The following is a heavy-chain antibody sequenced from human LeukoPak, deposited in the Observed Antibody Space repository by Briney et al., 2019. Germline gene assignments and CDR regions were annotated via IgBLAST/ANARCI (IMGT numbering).Heavy chain of an antibody. V-gene: IGHV3-9*01. Sequence: SLRLSCAASGFTFDDYAMHWVRQAPGKGLEWVSGISWNSGSIGYADSVKGRFTISRDNAKNSLYLQMNSLRAEDTALYYCAKDPSGEDYWGQGTLVTVSS. J-gene: IGHJ4*02. CDR1: GFTFDDYA. CDR3: AKDPSGEDY. D-gene: IGHD3-10*01. CDR2: ISWNSGSI.